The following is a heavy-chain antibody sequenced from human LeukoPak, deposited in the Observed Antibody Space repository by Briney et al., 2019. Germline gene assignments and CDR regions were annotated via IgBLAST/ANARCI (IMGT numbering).Heavy chain of an antibody. CDR2: ISSSGSTI. D-gene: IGHD2-15*01. CDR1: GFTFSSYE. V-gene: IGHV3-48*03. CDR3: AKDRKGVVLVVAATPFDY. J-gene: IGHJ4*02. Sequence: GGSLRLSCAASGFTFSSYEMNWVRQAPGKGLEWVSYISSSGSTIYYADSVKGRFTISRDNAKNSLHLQMNSLRAEDTAVYYCAKDRKGVVLVVAATPFDYWGQGTLVTVSS.